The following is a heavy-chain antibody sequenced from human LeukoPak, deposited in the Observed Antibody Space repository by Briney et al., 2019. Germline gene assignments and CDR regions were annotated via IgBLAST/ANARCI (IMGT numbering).Heavy chain of an antibody. Sequence: SETLSLTCTVSGGSISSYYWSWIRQPPGKGLEWIGYIYYSGSTNYNPSLKSRVTISVDTSKNQFSLKLSSVTAADTAVYYCRGSSPYYYYGMDVWGQGTTVIVSS. J-gene: IGHJ6*02. V-gene: IGHV4-59*01. CDR3: RGSSPYYYYGMDV. CDR2: IYYSGST. CDR1: GGSISSYY. D-gene: IGHD6-13*01.